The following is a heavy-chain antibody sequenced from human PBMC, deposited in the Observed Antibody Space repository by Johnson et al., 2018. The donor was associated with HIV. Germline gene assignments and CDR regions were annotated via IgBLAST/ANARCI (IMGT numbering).Heavy chain of an antibody. D-gene: IGHD6-6*01. Sequence: QVQLVESGGGVVQPGRSLRLSCAASGFTFSSYGMHWVRQAPGKGLEWVSVIYSGGSTYYADSVKGRFTISRDNSKNTLYLQMNSLRAEDTAVYYCARSQPEEYSSSSDAFDIWGQGTMVTVSS. CDR1: GFTFSSYG. V-gene: IGHV3-NL1*01. CDR3: ARSQPEEYSSSSDAFDI. CDR2: IYSGGST. J-gene: IGHJ3*02.